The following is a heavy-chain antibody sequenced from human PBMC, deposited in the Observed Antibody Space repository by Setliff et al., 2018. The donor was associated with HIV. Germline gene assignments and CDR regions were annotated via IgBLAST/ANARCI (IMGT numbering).Heavy chain of an antibody. J-gene: IGHJ4*02. CDR2: ISPNNFNT. D-gene: IGHD4-17*01. V-gene: IGHV1-2*06. Sequence: ASVKVSCKASGHTFSNSDIHWVRRATGQGLEWMGRISPNNFNTKYAKNFQGRVTMSRYTSISTAYMELSKLKSDDTAVYFCATFDYGHSLGKIDYWGQGTLVTVSS. CDR1: GHTFSNSD. CDR3: ATFDYGHSLGKIDY.